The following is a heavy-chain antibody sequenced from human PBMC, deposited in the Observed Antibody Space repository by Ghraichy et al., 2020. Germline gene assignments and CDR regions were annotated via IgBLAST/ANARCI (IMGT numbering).Heavy chain of an antibody. J-gene: IGHJ2*01. CDR1: GFTFSSYA. CDR3: AKEGSAGTWTPYWYFDL. CDR2: ISGSGGST. V-gene: IGHV3-23*01. D-gene: IGHD6-13*01. Sequence: GSLRLSCAASGFTFSSYAMSWVRQAPGKGLEWVSAISGSGGSTYYADSVKGRFTISRDNSKNTLYLQMNSLRAEDTAVYYCAKEGSAGTWTPYWYFDLWGRGTLVTVSS.